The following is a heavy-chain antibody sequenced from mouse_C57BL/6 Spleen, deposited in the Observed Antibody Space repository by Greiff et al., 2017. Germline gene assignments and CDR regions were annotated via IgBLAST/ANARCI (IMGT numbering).Heavy chain of an antibody. CDR3: ARLGTGFDY. CDR2: INPSTGGT. V-gene: IGHV1-42*01. D-gene: IGHD4-1*01. CDR1: GYSFTGYY. J-gene: IGHJ2*01. Sequence: EVQLQQSGPELVKPGASVKISCKASGYSFTGYYMNWVKQSPEKSLEWIGEINPSTGGTTYNQKFKAKATLTVDKSSSTAYMQLKSLTSEDSAVYYCARLGTGFDYWGQGTTRTVSS.